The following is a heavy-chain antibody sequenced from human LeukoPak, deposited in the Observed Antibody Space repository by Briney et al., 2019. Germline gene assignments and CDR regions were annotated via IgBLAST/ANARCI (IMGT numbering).Heavy chain of an antibody. CDR2: IYSGGST. CDR3: AKHVEMATIYY. CDR1: GFTVSSNY. J-gene: IGHJ4*02. V-gene: IGHV3-53*01. D-gene: IGHD5-24*01. Sequence: PGGSLRLSCAASGFTVSSNYMSWVRQAPGKGLEWVSVIYSGGSTYYADSVKGRFTISRDNSKNTLYLQMNSLRAEDTAVYYCAKHVEMATIYYWGQGTLVTVSS.